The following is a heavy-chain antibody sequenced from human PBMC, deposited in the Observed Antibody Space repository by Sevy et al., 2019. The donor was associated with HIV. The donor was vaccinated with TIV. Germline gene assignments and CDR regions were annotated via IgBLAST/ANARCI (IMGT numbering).Heavy chain of an antibody. V-gene: IGHV3-30-3*01. D-gene: IGHD1-26*01. CDR1: GFIFSNYA. J-gene: IGHJ6*02. Sequence: GGSLRLSCAASGFIFSNYAMHWVRQAPGKGLEWVAVISYDGINKYYADSVKGRFTISRDNSKNTLYVQMNSLRAEDTAVYYCARDSNSGYYYYYAMDVWRQGTTVTVSS. CDR3: ARDSNSGYYYYYAMDV. CDR2: ISYDGINK.